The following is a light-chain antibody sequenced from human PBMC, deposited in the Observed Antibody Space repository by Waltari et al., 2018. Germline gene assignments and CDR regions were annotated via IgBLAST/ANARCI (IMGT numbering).Light chain of an antibody. CDR3: QTYDSTEIHVV. CDR1: SGSIASNY. V-gene: IGLV6-57*03. CDR2: RDD. Sequence: NVLLTQPHSVSESPGKTVTISCTRSSGSIASNYVQWYQQRPGRAPPNGIYRDDQRPSGVPDPFSGSIDSSSNSASLTISGLKTEDEADYYCQTYDSTEIHVVFGGGTKLTVL. J-gene: IGLJ2*01.